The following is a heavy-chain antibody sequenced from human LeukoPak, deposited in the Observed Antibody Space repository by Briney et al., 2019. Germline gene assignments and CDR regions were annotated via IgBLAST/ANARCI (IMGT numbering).Heavy chain of an antibody. D-gene: IGHD3-22*01. CDR3: ARGRRAHYYDSSGYYYPAEYFQH. Sequence: PSETLSLTCTVSGGSICSYYWSWIRQPPGKGLEWIGYIYYSGSSNYNPSLKSRVTISVDTSKNQFSLKLSSVTAADTAVYYCARGRRAHYYDSSGYYYPAEYFQHWGQGTLVTVSS. J-gene: IGHJ1*01. CDR1: GGSICSYY. CDR2: IYYSGSS. V-gene: IGHV4-59*01.